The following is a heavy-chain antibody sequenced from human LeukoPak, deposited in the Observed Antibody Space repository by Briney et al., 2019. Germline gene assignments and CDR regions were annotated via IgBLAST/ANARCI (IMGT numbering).Heavy chain of an antibody. Sequence: PSETLSLTCTVSGGSISSGGYYWSWIRQPPGKGLEWIGYIYHSGGTYYNPSLKSRVTISVDRSKNQFSLKLSSVTAADTAVYYCARGAPPRYYGSGSYFSPQIDYWGQGTLVTVSS. D-gene: IGHD3-10*01. CDR3: ARGAPPRYYGSGSYFSPQIDY. CDR2: IYHSGGT. J-gene: IGHJ4*02. V-gene: IGHV4-30-2*01. CDR1: GGSISSGGYY.